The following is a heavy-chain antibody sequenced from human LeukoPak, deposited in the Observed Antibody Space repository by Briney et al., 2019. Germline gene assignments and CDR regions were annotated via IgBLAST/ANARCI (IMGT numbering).Heavy chain of an antibody. CDR3: AKGGGLYDILTSYYYYGMDV. Sequence: GASLRLSCAASGFTFSSYAMTWVRQAPGKGLEWVSGISGSGGDTYNADSVKGRFTISRDNSKNTLYLQMNSLRAEDTAVYCCAKGGGLYDILTSYYYYGMDVWGQGTTVTVSS. J-gene: IGHJ6*02. CDR1: GFTFSSYA. CDR2: ISGSGGDT. V-gene: IGHV3-23*01. D-gene: IGHD3-9*01.